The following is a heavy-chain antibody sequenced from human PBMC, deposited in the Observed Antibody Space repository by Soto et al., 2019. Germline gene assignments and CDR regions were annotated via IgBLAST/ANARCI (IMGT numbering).Heavy chain of an antibody. D-gene: IGHD3-3*01. CDR1: GYTFTSYG. V-gene: IGHV1-18*01. J-gene: IGHJ6*02. CDR2: ISAYNGDT. CDR3: ARLEPYPQDV. Sequence: ASVKVSCKASGYTFTSYGIHWVRQAPGQGLEWMGWISAYNGDTNYAQKLQGRVTMTTDTSTSTAYMELRSLRSDDTAVYYGARLEPYPQDVWGPGTAVTVSS.